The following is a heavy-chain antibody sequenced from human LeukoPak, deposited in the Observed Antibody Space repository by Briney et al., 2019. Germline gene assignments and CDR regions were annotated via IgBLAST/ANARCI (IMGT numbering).Heavy chain of an antibody. D-gene: IGHD6-13*01. J-gene: IGHJ4*02. V-gene: IGHV4-59*08. CDR3: ARRGSSWSTIDY. Sequence: SETLSLTCTVSGDSVSSYFWSWIRQPPGKGLEWIGHIYYSGSTNYNPYLKSRVTISVDTSKNQFSLKLNSVTAADTAVYYCARRGSSWSTIDYWGQGTLVTVAS. CDR2: IYYSGST. CDR1: GDSVSSYF.